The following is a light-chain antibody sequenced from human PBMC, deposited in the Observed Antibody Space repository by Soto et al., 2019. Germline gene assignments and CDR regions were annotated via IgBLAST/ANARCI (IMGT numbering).Light chain of an antibody. CDR1: SSDVGGYNY. V-gene: IGLV2-11*01. Sequence: QSALTQPRSVSGSPGQSVTISCTGTSSDVGGYNYVSWYQQHPGKAPKLMMYDVRKRPSGVPDRFSGSKSANTASLTISGLQAEDEADYYCCSYAGNYTFVFGTGTKLTVL. CDR3: CSYAGNYTFV. J-gene: IGLJ1*01. CDR2: DVR.